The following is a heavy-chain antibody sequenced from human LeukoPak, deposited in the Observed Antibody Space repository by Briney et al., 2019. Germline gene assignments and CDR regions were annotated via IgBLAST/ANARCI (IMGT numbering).Heavy chain of an antibody. CDR1: GGSISSYY. J-gene: IGHJ5*02. CDR3: ARYCSGGSCLDP. Sequence: PSETLSLTCTVSGGSISSYYWSWIRQPPGKGLEWIGYIYYSGSTNYNPSLKSRVTISVDTSKNQFSLKLSSVTAADTAVYCCARYCSGGSCLDPWGQGTLVTVSS. V-gene: IGHV4-59*01. D-gene: IGHD2-15*01. CDR2: IYYSGST.